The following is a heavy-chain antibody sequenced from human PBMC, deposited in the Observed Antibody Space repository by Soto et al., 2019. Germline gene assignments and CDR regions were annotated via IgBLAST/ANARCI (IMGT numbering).Heavy chain of an antibody. CDR1: GGTFSSYA. J-gene: IGHJ4*02. Sequence: SVKVSCKASGGTFSSYAISWVRQAPGQGLEWMGGIIPIFGTANYAQKFQGRVTITADESTSTAYMELSSLRSEDTAVYYCARDLNGPQHLDYWGQGTLVTVSS. V-gene: IGHV1-69*13. D-gene: IGHD2-2*01. CDR3: ARDLNGPQHLDY. CDR2: IIPIFGTA.